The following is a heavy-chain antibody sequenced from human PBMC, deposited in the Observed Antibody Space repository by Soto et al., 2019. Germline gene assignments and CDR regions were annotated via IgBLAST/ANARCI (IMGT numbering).Heavy chain of an antibody. J-gene: IGHJ6*02. V-gene: IGHV3-30*18. D-gene: IGHD1-1*01. CDR1: GFTFSSYG. Sequence: QVQLVESGGGVVQPGRSLRLSCAASGFTFSSYGMHWVRQAPGKGLEWVAVISYDGSNKYYADSVKGRFTISRDNSKNTLYLQMNSLRAEDTAVYYCAKDEFKGNYDYYYGMDVWVQGTTVTVSS. CDR3: AKDEFKGNYDYYYGMDV. CDR2: ISYDGSNK.